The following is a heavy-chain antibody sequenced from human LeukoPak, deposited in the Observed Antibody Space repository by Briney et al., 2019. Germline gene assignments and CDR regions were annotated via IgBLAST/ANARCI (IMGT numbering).Heavy chain of an antibody. Sequence: SETLSLTCTVSGGSISSYYWSWIRQPPGKGLEWIGYIYYSGSTNYNPSLKSRVTISVDTSKNQFSLKLSSVTAADTAVYYCASDYGDYEDWFDPWGRGTLVTVSS. J-gene: IGHJ5*02. CDR1: GGSISSYY. D-gene: IGHD4-17*01. V-gene: IGHV4-59*08. CDR2: IYYSGST. CDR3: ASDYGDYEDWFDP.